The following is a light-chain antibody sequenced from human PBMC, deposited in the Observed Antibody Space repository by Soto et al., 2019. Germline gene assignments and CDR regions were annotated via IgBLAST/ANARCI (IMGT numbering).Light chain of an antibody. V-gene: IGKV1-33*01. CDR3: QQYDNLPIT. CDR1: HDISKY. CDR2: DAS. J-gene: IGKJ5*01. Sequence: DIQMTQSPSSLSASVGDRVTITCQASHDISKYVIWYQQKPGRAPKLLIFDASVLEVGVPSRFSRSGWGTHFTFTISILQPEDIATYYCQQYDNLPITFGQGTRLDIK.